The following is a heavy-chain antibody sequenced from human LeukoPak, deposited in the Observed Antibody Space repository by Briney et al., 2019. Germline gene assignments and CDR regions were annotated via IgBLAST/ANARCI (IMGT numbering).Heavy chain of an antibody. Sequence: GASVKVSCKASGYTLGGYYMHWVRQAPGQGLEWMGWINPNSGGTNYAQKFQGRVTTTRDTSISTAYMELSSLRSDDTAVYYCARSEDIVVVPAPIFDYWGQGTLVTVSS. CDR3: ARSEDIVVVPAPIFDY. CDR1: GYTLGGYY. D-gene: IGHD2-2*01. J-gene: IGHJ4*02. V-gene: IGHV1-2*02. CDR2: INPNSGGT.